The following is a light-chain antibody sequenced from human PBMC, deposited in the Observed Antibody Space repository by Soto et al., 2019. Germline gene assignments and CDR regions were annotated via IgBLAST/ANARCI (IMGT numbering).Light chain of an antibody. CDR3: SSYAGGSTFVV. CDR1: SSDVGSYNL. J-gene: IGLJ2*01. V-gene: IGLV2-23*03. CDR2: EGS. Sequence: QSALTQPASVSGSPGQSITISCTGTSSDVGSYNLVSWYQQHPGKAPKLMIYEGSKRPSGVSNRFSGSKSGNTASLTISGLQAEDEAASYCSSYAGGSTFVVFGGGTRLTVL.